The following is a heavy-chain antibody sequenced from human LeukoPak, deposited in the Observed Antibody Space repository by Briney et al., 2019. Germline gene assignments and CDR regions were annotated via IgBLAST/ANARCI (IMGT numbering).Heavy chain of an antibody. V-gene: IGHV3-23*01. CDR2: ISGSGGST. CDR1: GFTFSSYA. Sequence: GGSLRLSCAASGFTFSSYAMSWVRQAPGKGLEWVSAISGSGGSTYYADSVKGRFTISRDNSKNTLYLQMNSLRAEDTAVYYCAKGTDNYGRRTSFDYWGQGTLVTVSS. D-gene: IGHD5-18*01. J-gene: IGHJ4*02. CDR3: AKGTDNYGRRTSFDY.